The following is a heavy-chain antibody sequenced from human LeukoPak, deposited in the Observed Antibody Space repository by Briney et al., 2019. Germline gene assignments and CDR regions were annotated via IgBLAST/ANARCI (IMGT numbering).Heavy chain of an antibody. D-gene: IGHD3-22*01. CDR1: GGSISSYY. J-gene: IGHJ4*02. CDR2: IYYSGST. CDR3: ARHTGYYDSSGYYRYYFDY. V-gene: IGHV4-59*08. Sequence: PSETLSLTCTVSGGSISSYYWSWIRQPPGKGLEWIGYIYYSGSTNYNPSLKSRVTISVDTSKNQFSLKLSSVTAADTAVYYCARHTGYYDSSGYYRYYFDYWGQGTLVTVSS.